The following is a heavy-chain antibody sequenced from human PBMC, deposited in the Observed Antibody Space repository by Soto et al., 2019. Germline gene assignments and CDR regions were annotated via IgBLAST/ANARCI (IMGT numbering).Heavy chain of an antibody. CDR2: ISGSGGST. D-gene: IGHD3-3*01. CDR3: AKDDGRFLEWFFGPMGAFDI. CDR1: GFTFSSYA. Sequence: GGSLRLSCAASGFTFSSYAMSWVRQAPGKGLEWVSAISGSGGSTYYADSVKGRFTISRDNSKNTLYLQMNSLRAEDTAVYYCAKDDGRFLEWFFGPMGAFDIWGRGTMVTGSS. V-gene: IGHV3-23*01. J-gene: IGHJ3*02.